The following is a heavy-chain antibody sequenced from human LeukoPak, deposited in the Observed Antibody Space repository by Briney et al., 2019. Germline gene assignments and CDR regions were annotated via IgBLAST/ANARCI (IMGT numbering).Heavy chain of an antibody. V-gene: IGHV3-48*01. J-gene: IGHJ1*01. CDR1: GFTFSTYS. Sequence: GGSLRLSCAACGFTFSTYSMNWVRQAPGKGLEWVSYISRNSGSIYYAYSVKGRFTISRDNAKHSLYLQMNSLRREDRGVYYFARPLDGCADYVSYFHHWGQGTLVTVSS. CDR2: ISRNSGSI. D-gene: IGHD3-10*01. CDR3: ARPLDGCADYVSYFHH.